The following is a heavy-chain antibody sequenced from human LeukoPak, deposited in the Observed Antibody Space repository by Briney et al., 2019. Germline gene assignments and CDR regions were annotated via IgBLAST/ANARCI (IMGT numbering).Heavy chain of an antibody. V-gene: IGHV3-30*04. CDR3: AKASAMIVVVSKHFDY. CDR2: ISYDGSNK. Sequence: GRSLRLSCAASGITFSSYAMHWVRQAPGKGLEWVAVISYDGSNKYYADSVKGRFTISRDNSKNTLYLQMNSLRAEDTAVYYCAKASAMIVVVSKHFDYWGQGTLVTVSS. J-gene: IGHJ4*02. D-gene: IGHD3-22*01. CDR1: GITFSSYA.